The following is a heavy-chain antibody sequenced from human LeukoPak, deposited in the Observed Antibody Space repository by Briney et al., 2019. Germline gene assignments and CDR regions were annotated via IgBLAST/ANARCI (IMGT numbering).Heavy chain of an antibody. CDR3: AKDRTTVTTSDFDY. Sequence: GGSLRLSCAASGFTFDDYAMHWVRQAPGKGLEWVSGISWNSGSIGYADSVKGRFTISRDNAKSSLYLQMNSLRAEDTALYYCAKDRTTVTTSDFDYWGQGTLVTVSS. CDR2: ISWNSGSI. CDR1: GFTFDDYA. D-gene: IGHD4-17*01. V-gene: IGHV3-9*01. J-gene: IGHJ4*02.